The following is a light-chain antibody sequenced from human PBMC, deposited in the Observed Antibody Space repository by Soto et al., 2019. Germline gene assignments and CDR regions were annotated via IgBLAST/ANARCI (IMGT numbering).Light chain of an antibody. CDR2: AAS. V-gene: IGKV1-12*01. CDR3: QQTISYPMT. CDR1: QDISRW. Sequence: DIQMTQSPSSVSASVGDRVSITCRASQDISRWLAWYQQKPEKAPKLLIYAASSLQSGVPSRFSGSGSGTDFTLTINSLQPEDFATYYCQQTISYPMTFGQGTRLEMK. J-gene: IGKJ5*01.